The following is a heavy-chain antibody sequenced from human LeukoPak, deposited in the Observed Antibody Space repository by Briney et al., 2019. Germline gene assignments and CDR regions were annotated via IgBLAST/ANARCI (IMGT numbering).Heavy chain of an antibody. CDR2: ITDSGAGT. Sequence: GGSLGLSCAASGFTFSTHAMSWVRQAPGKGLEWVSAITDSGAGTFYADSVKGRFTISRDNSKNTLYLQMNSLRAEDTAVYFCAKRYTSGSYYLDYSGQGTLVTVSS. J-gene: IGHJ4*02. CDR1: GFTFSTHA. CDR3: AKRYTSGSYYLDY. V-gene: IGHV3-23*01. D-gene: IGHD6-19*01.